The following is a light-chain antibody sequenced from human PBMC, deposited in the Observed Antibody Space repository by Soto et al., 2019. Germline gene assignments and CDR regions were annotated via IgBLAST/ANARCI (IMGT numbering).Light chain of an antibody. V-gene: IGLV1-51*01. J-gene: IGLJ3*02. CDR1: SSKIGIHY. CDR2: DNN. CDR3: GTWDSSLSAVV. Sequence: QSLLTQPPSVSAAPGQKVTISCSGSSSKIGIHYVSWYQQLPGTAPRVLIYDNNKRPSGIPDRFSGSKSGTSATLDITGLQTGDEADYYCGTWDSSLSAVVFGGGTKLTVL.